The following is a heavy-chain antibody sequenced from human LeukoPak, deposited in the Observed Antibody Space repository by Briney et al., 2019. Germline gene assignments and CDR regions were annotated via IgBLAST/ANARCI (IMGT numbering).Heavy chain of an antibody. CDR2: IRSNGNV. J-gene: IGHJ4*02. CDR1: GFTFSNYG. CDR3: ARDWGRRTAPFDH. D-gene: IGHD3-16*01. V-gene: IGHV3-21*01. Sequence: GGSLRLSCAASGFTFSNYGMNSVRQTLQKRHERVSSIRSNGNVYYADSVKGRFTISRDNAENSLSLQMNSRTPEDAAIYFCARDWGRRTAPFDHWGRGTRVTVSS.